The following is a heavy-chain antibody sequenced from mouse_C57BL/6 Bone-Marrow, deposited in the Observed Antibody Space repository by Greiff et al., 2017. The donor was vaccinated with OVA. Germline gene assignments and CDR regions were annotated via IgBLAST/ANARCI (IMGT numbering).Heavy chain of an antibody. J-gene: IGHJ3*01. CDR3: ARGGRMGFAY. D-gene: IGHD2-10*02. CDR2: ISYSGST. CDR1: GYSITSGYD. V-gene: IGHV3-1*01. Sequence: EVHLVESGPGMVKPSQSLSLTCTVTGYSITSGYDWHWIRHFPGNKLEWMGYISYSGSTNYNPSLKSRISITHDTSKNHFFLKLNSVTTEDTATYYCARGGRMGFAYWGQGTLVTVSA.